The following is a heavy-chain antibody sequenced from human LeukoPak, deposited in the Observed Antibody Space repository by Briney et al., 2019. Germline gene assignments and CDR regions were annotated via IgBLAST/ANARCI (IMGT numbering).Heavy chain of an antibody. D-gene: IGHD6-6*01. CDR2: ISYDGSNK. CDR3: ARSRIATVDY. J-gene: IGHJ4*02. Sequence: GGSLRLSCAASGFTFSSYAMHWVRQAPGKGLEWVAVISYDGSNKYYADSVKSRFTISRDNSKNTLYLQMNSLRAEDTAVYYCARSRIATVDYWGQGTLVTVSS. CDR1: GFTFSSYA. V-gene: IGHV3-30-3*01.